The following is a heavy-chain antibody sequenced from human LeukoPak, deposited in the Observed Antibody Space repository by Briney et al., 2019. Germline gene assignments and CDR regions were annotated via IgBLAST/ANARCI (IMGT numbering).Heavy chain of an antibody. D-gene: IGHD3/OR15-3a*01. CDR2: ITWNSGSV. V-gene: IGHV3-9*03. CDR3: AKGLGVASLIVDALDM. J-gene: IGHJ3*02. CDR1: GFTFHDYA. Sequence: GGSLRLSCAASGFTFHDYAMHWARQVPGKGLEGVSGITWNSGSVLYADSVRGRFTISRDNAKNSLYLQMNSLRPEDMAFYYCAKGLGVASLIVDALDMWGQGTMVTV.